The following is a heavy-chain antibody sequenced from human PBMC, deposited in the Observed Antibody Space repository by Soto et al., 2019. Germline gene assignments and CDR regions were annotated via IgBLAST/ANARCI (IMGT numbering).Heavy chain of an antibody. CDR3: ARACSGGSCSQYYYYGMDV. Sequence: ASVKVSCKASGGTFSSYTISWVRQATGQGLEWMGWMNPNSGNTGYVQKFQGRVTMTRSTALRTAYMELSSLSSEDTAVYYCARACSGGSCSQYYYYGMDVWGQGATVTVSS. J-gene: IGHJ6*02. CDR2: MNPNSGNT. D-gene: IGHD2-15*01. CDR1: GGTFSSYT. V-gene: IGHV1-8*02.